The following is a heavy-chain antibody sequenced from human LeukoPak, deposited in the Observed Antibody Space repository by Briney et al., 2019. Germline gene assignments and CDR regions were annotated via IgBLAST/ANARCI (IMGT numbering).Heavy chain of an antibody. Sequence: SETLSLTCTVSGGSISSYYWSWIRQPAGKGLEWIGRIYTSGSTNYNPSLKSRVTMSVDSSKNQFSLKLSSVTAADTAVYYCARARITMIVVVSHDDAFDIWGQGTMVTVSS. CDR2: IYTSGST. J-gene: IGHJ3*02. D-gene: IGHD3-22*01. CDR3: ARARITMIVVVSHDDAFDI. V-gene: IGHV4-4*07. CDR1: GGSISSYY.